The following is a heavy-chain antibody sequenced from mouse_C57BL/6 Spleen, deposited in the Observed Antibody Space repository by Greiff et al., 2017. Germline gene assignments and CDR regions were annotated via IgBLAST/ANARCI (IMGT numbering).Heavy chain of an antibody. V-gene: IGHV7-3*01. J-gene: IGHJ4*01. CDR1: GFTFTDYY. CDR3: ARGYYEYGGGAMDY. CDR2: IRNKANGYTT. Sequence: EVKLVESGGGLVQPGGSLSLSCAASGFTFTDYYMSWVRQPPGKALEWLGFIRNKANGYTTEYSASVKGRFTISRDNSQSILYLQMNALRAEDSATYYCARGYYEYGGGAMDYWGQGTSVTVSA. D-gene: IGHD2-4*01.